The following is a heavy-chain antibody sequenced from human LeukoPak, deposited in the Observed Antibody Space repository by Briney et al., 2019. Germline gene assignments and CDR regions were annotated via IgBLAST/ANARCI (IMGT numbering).Heavy chain of an antibody. CDR1: GFTFSSYS. CDR3: AKSLGYCSSTSCPADAFDI. J-gene: IGHJ3*02. V-gene: IGHV3-21*04. CDR2: ISSSSSYI. D-gene: IGHD2-2*03. Sequence: PGGSLRLSCAASGFTFSSYSMNWVRQAPGKGLEWVSSISSSSSYIYYADSVKGRFTISRDNAKNSLYLQMNSLRAEDTAVYYCAKSLGYCSSTSCPADAFDIWGQGTMVTVSS.